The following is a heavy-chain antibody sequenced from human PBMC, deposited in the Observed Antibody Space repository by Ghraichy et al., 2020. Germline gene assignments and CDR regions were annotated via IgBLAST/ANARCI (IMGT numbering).Heavy chain of an antibody. D-gene: IGHD6-19*01. Sequence: SETLSLTCTVSGGSISSYYWSWIRQPPGKGLEWIGYIYTSGSTNYNPSLKSRVTISVDTSKNQFSLKLSSVTAADTAVYYCARHKVAVAGNTYYYYGMDVWGQGTTVTVSS. J-gene: IGHJ6*02. CDR3: ARHKVAVAGNTYYYYGMDV. V-gene: IGHV4-4*09. CDR2: IYTSGST. CDR1: GGSISSYY.